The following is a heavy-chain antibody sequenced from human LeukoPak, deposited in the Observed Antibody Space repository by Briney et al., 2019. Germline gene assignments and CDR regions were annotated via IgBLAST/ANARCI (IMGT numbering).Heavy chain of an antibody. CDR2: MDYSESS. V-gene: IGHV4-39*07. CDR3: AREGARWVTTYGMDV. D-gene: IGHD4-17*01. CDR1: GGSIRSSSYY. J-gene: IGHJ6*02. Sequence: SETLSLTCTVSGGSIRSSSYYRAWIRQPPGKGLEWIGSMDYSESSDYNPSLKSRLTISADTSKNQFSLKLSSVTAADTAVYYCAREGARWVTTYGMDVWGQGTTVTVSS.